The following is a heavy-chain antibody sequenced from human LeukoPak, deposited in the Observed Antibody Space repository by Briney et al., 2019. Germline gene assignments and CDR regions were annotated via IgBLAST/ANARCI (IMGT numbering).Heavy chain of an antibody. J-gene: IGHJ3*02. CDR3: ARVPVTSWWGGHAFDI. CDR1: GGSISSGDYY. V-gene: IGHV4-30-4*08. CDR2: IYYSGST. Sequence: SETLSLTCTVSGGSISSGDYYWSWIRQPPGKGLEWIGYIYYSGSTYYNPSLKSRVTISVDTSKNQFSLKLSSVTAADTAVYYCARVPVTSWWGGHAFDIWGQGTMVTVSS. D-gene: IGHD2-8*02.